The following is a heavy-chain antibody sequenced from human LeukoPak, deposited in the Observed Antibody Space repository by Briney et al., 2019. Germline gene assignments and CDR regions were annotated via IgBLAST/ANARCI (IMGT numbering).Heavy chain of an antibody. CDR2: ISGSGGST. J-gene: IGHJ4*02. CDR1: GFTFSTYA. V-gene: IGHV3-23*01. CDR3: VNGSGPSIPVSGTVFGY. Sequence: PGGSLRLSCAASGFTFSTYAMSWVRQAPGKGLEWGSAISGSGGSTYYADSVKGRFTISRDNSKNTLYLQMDSLGAEETAIYYCVNGSGPSIPVSGTVFGYWGQGTVVTVPS. D-gene: IGHD6-19*01.